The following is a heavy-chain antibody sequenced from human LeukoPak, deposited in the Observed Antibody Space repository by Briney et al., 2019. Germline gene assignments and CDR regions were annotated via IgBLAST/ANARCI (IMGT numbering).Heavy chain of an antibody. Sequence: SETLSLTCTVSAGSISSYYWSWIRQPAGKGLEWIGPIYTSGSTNYNPSLKSRVTMSVDTSKNQFSLMLSSVTDADTAVYYCARVISDGVYYYYYMDVWGKGTTVTVSS. J-gene: IGHJ6*03. D-gene: IGHD3/OR15-3a*01. V-gene: IGHV4-4*07. CDR2: IYTSGST. CDR1: AGSISSYY. CDR3: ARVISDGVYYYYYMDV.